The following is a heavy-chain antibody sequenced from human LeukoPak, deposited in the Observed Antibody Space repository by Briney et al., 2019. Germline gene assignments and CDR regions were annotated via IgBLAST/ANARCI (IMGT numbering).Heavy chain of an antibody. CDR1: GFTFSSFW. Sequence: QPGRSLRLSCAASGFTFSSFWMTWARQAPGKGLEWVATINQDGSEKYYMDSVKGRFTISRDNSKNSLSLQMNSLRAEDTAVYYCSRARGMDVLGQGTTVIVSS. CDR3: SRARGMDV. J-gene: IGHJ6*02. V-gene: IGHV3-7*01. CDR2: INQDGSEK.